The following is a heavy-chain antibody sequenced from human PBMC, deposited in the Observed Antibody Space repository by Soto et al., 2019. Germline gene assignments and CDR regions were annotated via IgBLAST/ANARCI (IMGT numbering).Heavy chain of an antibody. CDR2: INHSGST. V-gene: IGHV4-34*01. CDR3: ASAGVVAAAHNWFDP. D-gene: IGHD2-15*01. J-gene: IGHJ5*02. Sequence: SETLSLTCAVYGGSFCGYYWSWIRQPPGKGLEWIGEINHSGSTNYNPSLKSRVTISVDTSKNQFSLKLSSVTAADTAVYYCASAGVVAAAHNWFDPWGQGTLVTVSS. CDR1: GGSFCGYY.